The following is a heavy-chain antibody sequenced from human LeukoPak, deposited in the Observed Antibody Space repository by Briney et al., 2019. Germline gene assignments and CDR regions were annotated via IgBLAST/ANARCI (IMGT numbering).Heavy chain of an antibody. J-gene: IGHJ4*02. Sequence: PSETLSLTCTVSGGSISNYYWSWSRRPAGKGLEWIGRIQSSVSTKYNPSLQSRVTMSVDTSKNQFSLKLSSVTAADTVIYCCARFSCTGGCYPRDYWGQGTLVTVSS. D-gene: IGHD2-8*02. CDR1: GGSISNYY. CDR2: IQSSVST. V-gene: IGHV4-4*07. CDR3: ARFSCTGGCYPRDY.